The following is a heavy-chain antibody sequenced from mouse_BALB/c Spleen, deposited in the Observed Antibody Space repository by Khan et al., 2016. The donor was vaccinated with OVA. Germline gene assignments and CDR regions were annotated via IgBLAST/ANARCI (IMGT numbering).Heavy chain of an antibody. CDR3: ARQNYYGYAMDY. D-gene: IGHD1-1*01. J-gene: IGHJ4*01. Sequence: EVKLLESEPGLVKPSQSLSLTCTVTGYSITSDYAWNWIRQFPGNKLEWMGYISYSGSTSYNPSLRSRISITRDTSKNQFFLQLNSVTTEDTATFYCARQNYYGYAMDYWGQGTSVTVSS. CDR2: ISYSGST. CDR1: GYSITSDYA. V-gene: IGHV3-2*02.